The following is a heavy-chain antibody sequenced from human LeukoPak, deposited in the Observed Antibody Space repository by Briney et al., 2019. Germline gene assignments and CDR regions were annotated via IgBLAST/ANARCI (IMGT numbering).Heavy chain of an antibody. CDR3: ARGYGSGSYYGY. CDR1: GGSFSDYY. J-gene: IGHJ4*02. V-gene: IGHV4-34*01. D-gene: IGHD3-10*01. Sequence: SETLSLTCAVYGGSFSDYYRSWLRQPPGRGLEWIGEINHSGSTNYNPSLKSRVTMSVDTSKNQFSLKLSSVTAADTAVYYCARGYGSGSYYGYWGQGTLVTVSS. CDR2: INHSGST.